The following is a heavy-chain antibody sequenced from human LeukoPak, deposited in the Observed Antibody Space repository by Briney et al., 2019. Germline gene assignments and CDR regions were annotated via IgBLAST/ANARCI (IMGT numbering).Heavy chain of an antibody. J-gene: IGHJ5*02. D-gene: IGHD3-10*01. CDR1: GFTFSSYE. Sequence: GGSLRLSCAASGFTFSSYEMNWVRQAPGKGLEWVSYISSSGSTIYYADSVKGRFTISRDNAKNSLYLQMNSLRAEDTAVYYCAGSITMVRGVMAWFDPWGQGTLVTVSS. V-gene: IGHV3-48*03. CDR3: AGSITMVRGVMAWFDP. CDR2: ISSSGSTI.